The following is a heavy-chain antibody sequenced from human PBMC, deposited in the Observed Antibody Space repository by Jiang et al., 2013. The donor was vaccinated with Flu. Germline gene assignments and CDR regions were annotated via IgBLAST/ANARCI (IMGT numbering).Heavy chain of an antibody. CDR2: MSPNSGIT. Sequence: SGAEVKKPGASVKVSCKASGYTFTTYDINWVRQAAGQGLEWVGWMSPNSGITRYTQKFQGRVTMTRDTSINTAYMELSRLASEDAAVYYCVRGPTGTTDYWGQGTLVTVSS. D-gene: IGHD1-7*01. J-gene: IGHJ4*02. CDR1: GYTFTTYD. V-gene: IGHV1-8*01. CDR3: VRGPTGTTDY.